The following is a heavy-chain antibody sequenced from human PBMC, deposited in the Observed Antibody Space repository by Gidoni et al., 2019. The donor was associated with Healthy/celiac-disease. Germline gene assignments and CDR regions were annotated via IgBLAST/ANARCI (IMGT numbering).Heavy chain of an antibody. D-gene: IGHD1-7*01. CDR1: AFTFSHAW. J-gene: IGHJ6*02. Sequence: EVQLVESGGGLVKPGGSLRLSCAASAFTFSHAWMSWVRQAPWKGLEWVGRIKSKTDGGTTDYAAPVKGRFTISRDDSKNTLYLQMNSLKTEDTAVYYCTTDFSNWNYVGSYYYYGMDVWGQGTTVTVSS. CDR2: IKSKTDGGTT. V-gene: IGHV3-15*01. CDR3: TTDFSNWNYVGSYYYYGMDV.